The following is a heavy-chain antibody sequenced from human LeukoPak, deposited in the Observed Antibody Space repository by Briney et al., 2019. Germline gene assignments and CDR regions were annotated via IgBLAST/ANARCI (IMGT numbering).Heavy chain of an antibody. Sequence: PGGSLRLSCAASGFTFSYYGMHWVRQAPGKGLEWVAVISYDGSNKYYADSVKGRFTISRDNSKNTLYLQMNSLRAEDTAVYYCARDRSYYGFDYWGQGTLVTVSS. CDR3: ARDRSYYGFDY. D-gene: IGHD1-26*01. V-gene: IGHV3-30*19. J-gene: IGHJ4*02. CDR1: GFTFSYYG. CDR2: ISYDGSNK.